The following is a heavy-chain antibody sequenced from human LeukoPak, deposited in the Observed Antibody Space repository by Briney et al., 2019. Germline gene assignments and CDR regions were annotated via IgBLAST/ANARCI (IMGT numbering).Heavy chain of an antibody. CDR1: GYTLTSYH. Sequence: ASVKVSCKASGYTLTSYHVHWVRQAPGQGLEWMGIINLSVGSTTYAQKFQGRVAMTRDTSTSTVYMELSSLRSEDTAVYYCARDGSHWNVDYWGQGTLVTVSS. D-gene: IGHD1-1*01. CDR2: INLSVGST. CDR3: ARDGSHWNVDY. J-gene: IGHJ4*02. V-gene: IGHV1-46*01.